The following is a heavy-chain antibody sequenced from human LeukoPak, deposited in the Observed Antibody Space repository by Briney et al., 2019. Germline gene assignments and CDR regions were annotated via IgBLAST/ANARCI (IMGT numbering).Heavy chain of an antibody. CDR2: ISSSSSTI. CDR3: ARGKWELLWGDY. Sequence: GGSLRLSCAASGFTFDDYGMSWVRQAPGKGLEWVSYISSSSSTIYYADSVRGRFTISRDNAKNSLYLQMNSLRDEDTAVYYCARGKWELLWGDYWGQGTLVTVSS. J-gene: IGHJ4*02. V-gene: IGHV3-48*02. D-gene: IGHD1-26*01. CDR1: GFTFDDYG.